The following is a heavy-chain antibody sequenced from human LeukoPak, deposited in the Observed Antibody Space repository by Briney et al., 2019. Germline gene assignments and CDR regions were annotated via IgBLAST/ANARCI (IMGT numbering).Heavy chain of an antibody. V-gene: IGHV4-61*02. J-gene: IGHJ4*02. CDR1: GGSISSGSYY. Sequence: SQTLSLTCTVSGGSISSGSYYWSWIRQLAGKGLEWIGRIYTSGSTNYNPSLKSRVTISVDTSKNQFSLKLSSVTAADTAVYYCARDHYDYVWGSYRYSDYWGQGTLVTVSS. D-gene: IGHD3-16*02. CDR3: ARDHYDYVWGSYRYSDY. CDR2: IYTSGST.